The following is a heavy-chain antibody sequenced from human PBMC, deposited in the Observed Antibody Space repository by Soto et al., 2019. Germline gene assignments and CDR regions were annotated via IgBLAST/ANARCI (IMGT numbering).Heavy chain of an antibody. CDR1: GYTFTGYY. CDR3: ARVLTFRSGSYGGMGY. Sequence: QVQLVQSGAEVKKPGASVKVSCKASGYTFTGYYMHWGRQAPGQGLEWMGWINPNSGGTNYAQKFKGRVTMTRDTSISTASMELSRLRSDDTAVYYCARVLTFRSGSYGGMGYWGQGTLVTVSS. V-gene: IGHV1-2*02. D-gene: IGHD1-26*01. J-gene: IGHJ4*02. CDR2: INPNSGGT.